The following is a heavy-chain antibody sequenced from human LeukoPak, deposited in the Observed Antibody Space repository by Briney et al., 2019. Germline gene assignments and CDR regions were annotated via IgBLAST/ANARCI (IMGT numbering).Heavy chain of an antibody. Sequence: PGGSLRLSCAASGFTFSSYWMSWVRQAPGKGLEWVVNIKQDGSEKYYVDSVKGRFTISRDNAKNSLYLQMNSLRAEDTAVYYCARARGKDIVLMGGAFDIWGQGTMVTVSS. J-gene: IGHJ3*02. CDR2: IKQDGSEK. CDR1: GFTFSSYW. D-gene: IGHD2-8*01. V-gene: IGHV3-7*01. CDR3: ARARGKDIVLMGGAFDI.